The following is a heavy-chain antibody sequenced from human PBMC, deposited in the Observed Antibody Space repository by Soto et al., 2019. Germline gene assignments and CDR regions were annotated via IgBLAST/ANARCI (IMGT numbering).Heavy chain of an antibody. CDR1: RYIFTAYF. Sequence: QVQLVQSGAEVKKPGASVKVSCKAPRYIFTAYFMHWVRQAPGQGLEWMGWITPNNGATHYGPSFQSRVTITRHTSTITSHMALSSPRSDCTAVYYCASHNPGAIFDPSGQGTLVIVSS. V-gene: IGHV1-2*02. D-gene: IGHD1-1*01. J-gene: IGHJ5*02. CDR2: ITPNNGAT. CDR3: ASHNPGAIFDP.